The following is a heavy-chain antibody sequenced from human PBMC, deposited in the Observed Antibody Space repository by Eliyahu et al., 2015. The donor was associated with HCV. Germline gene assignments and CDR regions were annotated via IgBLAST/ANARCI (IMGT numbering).Heavy chain of an antibody. D-gene: IGHD3-10*01. CDR2: ISGSGGST. V-gene: IGHV3-23*01. CDR3: AKDGMVRELGAYYFDY. Sequence: EVQLLESGGGLVQPGGSLXLXCXASGXXFXSYAMSWVRQAPGKGLEWVSAISGSGGSTYYADSVKGRFTISRDNSKNTLYLQMNSLRAEDTAVYYCAKDGMVRELGAYYFDYWGQGTLVTVSS. J-gene: IGHJ4*02. CDR1: GXXFXSYA.